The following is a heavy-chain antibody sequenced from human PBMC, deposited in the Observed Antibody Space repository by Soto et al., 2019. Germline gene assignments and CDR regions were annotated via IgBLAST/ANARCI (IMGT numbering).Heavy chain of an antibody. J-gene: IGHJ5*02. CDR2: INAGNGNT. Sequence: QVQLVQSGAEVKKPGASVKVSCKASGYTFTNYVMHWVRQAPGQRLEWMGWINAGNGNTKYSQKFQGRVTITRDTSASTAYMELGSLRSEDTAVYYCARQGSSWYGWVDPWGQGTLVTVSS. D-gene: IGHD6-13*01. V-gene: IGHV1-3*01. CDR3: ARQGSSWYGWVDP. CDR1: GYTFTNYV.